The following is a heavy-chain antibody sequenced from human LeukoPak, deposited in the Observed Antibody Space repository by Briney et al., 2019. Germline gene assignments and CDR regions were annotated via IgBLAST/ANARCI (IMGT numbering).Heavy chain of an antibody. Sequence: ASVKVSCKASGYTFTSYGISWVRQAPGQGLEWMGWISAYNGNTNYAQKLQGRVTMTTDTSTSTAYMELRSLRSDDTAVYYCAKAIYLIDFDYWAREPWSPSPQ. CDR3: AKAIYLIDFDY. J-gene: IGHJ4*02. V-gene: IGHV1-18*01. D-gene: IGHD3-16*02. CDR1: GYTFTSYG. CDR2: ISAYNGNT.